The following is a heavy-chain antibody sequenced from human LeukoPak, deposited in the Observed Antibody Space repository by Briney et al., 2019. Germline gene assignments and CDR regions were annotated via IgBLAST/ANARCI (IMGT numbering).Heavy chain of an antibody. J-gene: IGHJ4*02. Sequence: ASVKVSCKTSGYTFTNYGISWVRQAPGQGLEWMGWISAYNGNTNYVQKSQGRVTVTTDTSTSTAYMELRSLRSDDTAVYYCARDGSFRDFDYWGQGTLVTVSS. V-gene: IGHV1-18*01. D-gene: IGHD3-10*01. CDR2: ISAYNGNT. CDR3: ARDGSFRDFDY. CDR1: GYTFTNYG.